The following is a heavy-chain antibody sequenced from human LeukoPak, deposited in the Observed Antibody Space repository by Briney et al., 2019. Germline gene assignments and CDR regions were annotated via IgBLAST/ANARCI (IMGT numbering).Heavy chain of an antibody. J-gene: IGHJ3*02. D-gene: IGHD5-24*01. CDR3: ASEWHDAFDI. V-gene: IGHV3-74*01. CDR2: INGDGSST. CDR1: GFTFNSHW. Sequence: GGSLRLSCAASGFTFNSHWMHWVRQAPGKGLVWVSRINGDGSSTTYADSVRGRFTTSRDDAKNTLYLEMNSLRAEDTAVYYCASEWHDAFDIWGQGTMVTVSS.